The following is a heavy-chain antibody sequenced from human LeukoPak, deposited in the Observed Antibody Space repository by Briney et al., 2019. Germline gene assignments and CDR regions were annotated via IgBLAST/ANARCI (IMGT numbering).Heavy chain of an antibody. CDR2: IYPGDSDT. Sequence: GDSLKISCKGSGYSFTSYWIGWVRQMPGKGLEWMGIIYPGDSDTRYSPSFQGQVTISADKSISTAYLQWSSLKASDTAVYYCARVTGYMTEDYFDYWGQGTLITVSS. J-gene: IGHJ4*02. CDR3: ARVTGYMTEDYFDY. CDR1: GYSFTSYW. D-gene: IGHD6-13*01. V-gene: IGHV5-51*01.